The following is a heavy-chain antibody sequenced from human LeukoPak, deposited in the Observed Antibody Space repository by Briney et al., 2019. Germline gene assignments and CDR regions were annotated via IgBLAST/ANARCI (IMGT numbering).Heavy chain of an antibody. CDR3: ARDKEPSMVYFDY. J-gene: IGHJ4*02. Sequence: MASQTLSLTCTVSGGSISSGGYYWSWIRQHPGKGLEWIGYIYYSGSTYYNPSLKSRVTISVDTSKNQFSLKLSSVTAADTAVYYCARDKEPSMVYFDYWGQGTLVTVSS. CDR2: IYYSGST. CDR1: GGSISSGGYY. V-gene: IGHV4-31*03. D-gene: IGHD3-10*01.